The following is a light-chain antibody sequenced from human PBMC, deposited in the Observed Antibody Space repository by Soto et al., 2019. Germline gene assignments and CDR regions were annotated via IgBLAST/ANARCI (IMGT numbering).Light chain of an antibody. CDR3: SSYTSSSTLAV. CDR2: DVS. J-gene: IGLJ7*01. CDR1: SSDVGGYNY. V-gene: IGLV2-14*01. Sequence: QSALTQPASVSGSPGQSITISCTVTSSDVGGYNYVSWYQQHPGKAPKLMIYDVSNRPSGVSNRFSGSKYSNTASLTTSGLQAEDEADYYCSSYTSSSTLAVFGGGTQQTVL.